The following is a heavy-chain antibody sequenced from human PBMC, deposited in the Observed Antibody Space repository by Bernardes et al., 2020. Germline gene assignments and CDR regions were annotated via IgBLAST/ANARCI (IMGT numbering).Heavy chain of an antibody. D-gene: IGHD6-13*01. CDR2: INPNSGGT. Sequence: ASVKVSCKASGYTFTGYYMHWVRQAPGQGLEWMGRINPNSGGTNYAQKFQGRVTMTRDTSISTAYMELSRLRSDDTAVYYCALMLVQQLDEEYFQHWGQGTLVTVSS. J-gene: IGHJ1*01. CDR3: ALMLVQQLDEEYFQH. V-gene: IGHV1-2*06. CDR1: GYTFTGYY.